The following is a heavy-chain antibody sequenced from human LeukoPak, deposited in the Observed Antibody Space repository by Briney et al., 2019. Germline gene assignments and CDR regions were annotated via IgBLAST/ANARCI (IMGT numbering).Heavy chain of an antibody. J-gene: IGHJ4*02. CDR3: ARELLVRDPYFHY. CDR1: GGSISSGDYY. D-gene: IGHD3-10*01. Sequence: SETLSLTCTVSGGSISSGDYYWSWIRQPPGKGLEWIGYIYYSGSTYYNPSLKSRVTISVDTSKNQFSLKLSSVTAADTAVYYCARELLVRDPYFHYWGQGTLVTVSS. V-gene: IGHV4-30-4*01. CDR2: IYYSGST.